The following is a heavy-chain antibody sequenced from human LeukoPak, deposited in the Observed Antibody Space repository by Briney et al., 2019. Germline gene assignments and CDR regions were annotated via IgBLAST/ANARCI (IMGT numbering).Heavy chain of an antibody. CDR2: IVVGSGNT. D-gene: IGHD4-17*01. CDR1: GFTFTSSA. Sequence: VKVSRKASGFTFTSSAMQWVRQARGQRLEWIGWIVVGSGNTNYAQKFQERVTITRDMSTSTAYMELSSLRSEDTAVYYCAADGMNYGDFDYWGQGTLVTVSS. J-gene: IGHJ4*02. CDR3: AADGMNYGDFDY. V-gene: IGHV1-58*02.